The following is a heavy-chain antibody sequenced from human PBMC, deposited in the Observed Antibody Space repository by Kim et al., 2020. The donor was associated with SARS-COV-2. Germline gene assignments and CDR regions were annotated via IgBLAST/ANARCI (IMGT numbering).Heavy chain of an antibody. D-gene: IGHD4-4*01. V-gene: IGHV4-34*01. J-gene: IGHJ6*03. CDR2: INHSGST. CDR3: ARGGRKMTTVNYYYYYYMDV. Sequence: SETLSLTCAVYGGSFSGYYWSWIRQPPGKGLEWIGEINHSGSTNYNPSLKSRVTISVDTSKNQFSLKLSSVTAADTAVYYCARGGRKMTTVNYYYYYYMDVWGKGTTVTVSS. CDR1: GGSFSGYY.